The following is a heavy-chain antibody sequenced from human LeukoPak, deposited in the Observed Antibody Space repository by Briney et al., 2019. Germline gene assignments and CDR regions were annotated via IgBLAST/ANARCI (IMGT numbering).Heavy chain of an antibody. J-gene: IGHJ3*02. CDR1: GYIFTSYG. V-gene: IGHV1-18*03. CDR2: ISAYNGNT. D-gene: IGHD4-17*01. Sequence: ASVTVSCKASGYIFTSYGISWVRQAPGQGLEWMGWISAYNGNTNYAEKLQGRVTMTTDTSTSTAYMELSSLTSEDMAVYYCARDRAPKTVTSEVDAFDIWGQGTMVTVSS. CDR3: ARDRAPKTVTSEVDAFDI.